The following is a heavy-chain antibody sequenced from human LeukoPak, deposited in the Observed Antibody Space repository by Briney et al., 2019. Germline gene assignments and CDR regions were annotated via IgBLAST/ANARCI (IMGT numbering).Heavy chain of an antibody. V-gene: IGHV4-59*01. CDR1: GVSISSYY. D-gene: IGHD6-6*01. CDR3: ARAPDSSWGSTFDY. J-gene: IGHJ4*02. CDR2: IYYSGST. Sequence: PSETLSLTCTVSGVSISSYYWSWIRQPPGKGLEWIGYIYYSGSTNYNPSLKSRVTISVDTSKNQFSLKLSSVTAADTAVYYCARAPDSSWGSTFDYWGQGTLVTVSS.